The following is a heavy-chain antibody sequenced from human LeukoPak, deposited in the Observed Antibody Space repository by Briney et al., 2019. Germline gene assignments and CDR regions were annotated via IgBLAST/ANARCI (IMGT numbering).Heavy chain of an antibody. CDR1: GFTFSTYS. J-gene: IGHJ4*02. V-gene: IGHV3-21*01. D-gene: IGHD2-2*01. CDR3: ARDRENIVLVPATRNDY. Sequence: GESLRLSCVASGFTFSTYSMNWVRQAPGKGLEWVSSISNSSSYIYYADSVKGRFTISRDNAENSLYMQMNSLRAEDTAVYYCARDRENIVLVPATRNDYWGQGTLVTVSS. CDR2: ISNSSSYI.